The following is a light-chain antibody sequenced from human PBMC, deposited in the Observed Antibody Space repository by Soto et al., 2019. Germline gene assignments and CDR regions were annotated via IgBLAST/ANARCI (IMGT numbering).Light chain of an antibody. Sequence: QSALTQPPSVSGAPGQRVIISCTGGSSNIGANNDVHWYQQTPGRAPKLLIYGDNNRPSGVPDRFSGSKSGTSASLAITGLQAEDEADYYCHSYEDSLSGSVFGGGTKLTVL. CDR3: HSYEDSLSGSV. CDR1: SSNIGANND. CDR2: GDN. V-gene: IGLV1-40*01. J-gene: IGLJ3*02.